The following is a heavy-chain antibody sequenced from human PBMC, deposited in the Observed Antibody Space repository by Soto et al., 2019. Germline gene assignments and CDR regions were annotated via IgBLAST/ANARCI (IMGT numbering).Heavy chain of an antibody. D-gene: IGHD1-7*01. CDR2: IYAGASDT. Sequence: GESLNISCKGSGYSFTSYWIGWVRQMPGKGLEWMGIIYAGASDTRYSPSFQGQVTISADKSISTAYLQWSSLKASDTAMYYCARHKGPYNWNFGYYYGMDVWGQGTTVTVSS. V-gene: IGHV5-51*01. CDR1: GYSFTSYW. CDR3: ARHKGPYNWNFGYYYGMDV. J-gene: IGHJ6*02.